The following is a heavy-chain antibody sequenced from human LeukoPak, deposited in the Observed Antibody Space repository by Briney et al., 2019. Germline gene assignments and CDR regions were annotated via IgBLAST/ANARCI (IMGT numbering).Heavy chain of an antibody. CDR3: ARAYYYMDV. CDR1: RFTFSNYW. CDR2: INNDGSIT. J-gene: IGHJ6*03. Sequence: GGSLRLSCAASRFTFSNYWMHWVRQAPGKGLVWVARINNDGSITDYADSVKGRFTISRDNAKNTLYLQMNSLRAEDTAVYYCARAYYYMDVWGKGTTVTISS. V-gene: IGHV3-74*01.